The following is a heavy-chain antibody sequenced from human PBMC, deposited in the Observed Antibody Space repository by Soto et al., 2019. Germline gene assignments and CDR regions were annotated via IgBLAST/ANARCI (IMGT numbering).Heavy chain of an antibody. CDR3: VRDFVVGGPTINYYYGMDV. Sequence: GGSLRLSCAASGFTVSSNYMSWVRQAPGKVLAWISIIYSAGNTYYADSVKGRFTISRDNSKNTLYLQMNSLGAEDTAVYYCVRDFVVGGPTINYYYGMDVWGQGTTVTVSS. V-gene: IGHV3-66*01. J-gene: IGHJ6*02. CDR2: IYSAGNT. CDR1: GFTVSSNY. D-gene: IGHD1-26*01.